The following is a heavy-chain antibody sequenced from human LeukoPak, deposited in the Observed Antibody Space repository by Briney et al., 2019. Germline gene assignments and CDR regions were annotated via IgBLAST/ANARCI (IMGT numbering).Heavy chain of an antibody. CDR1: GFTFSSYA. Sequence: GGSLRLSCAASGFTFSSYAMSWVRQAPGKGLEWVSLISGDGGSTYYADSVKGRFTISRDNSKNSLYLQMNSLRTEDTALYYCAKDISGYDFWSGYEAGTFDYWGQGTLVTVSS. D-gene: IGHD3-3*01. CDR2: ISGDGGST. CDR3: AKDISGYDFWSGYEAGTFDY. J-gene: IGHJ4*02. V-gene: IGHV3-43*02.